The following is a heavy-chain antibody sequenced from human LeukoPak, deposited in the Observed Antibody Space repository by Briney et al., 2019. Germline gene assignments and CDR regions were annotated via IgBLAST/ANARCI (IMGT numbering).Heavy chain of an antibody. CDR3: ARDPYYGSGTSRFDFFDY. Sequence: GGSLRLSCAASGFTFSSYAMHWVRQAPGKGLEWVAVISYDGSNKYYADSVKGRFTISRDNSKNTLYLQMNSLRAEDTAVYYCARDPYYGSGTSRFDFFDYWGQGTLVTVSS. CDR1: GFTFSSYA. J-gene: IGHJ4*02. V-gene: IGHV3-30-3*01. CDR2: ISYDGSNK. D-gene: IGHD3-10*01.